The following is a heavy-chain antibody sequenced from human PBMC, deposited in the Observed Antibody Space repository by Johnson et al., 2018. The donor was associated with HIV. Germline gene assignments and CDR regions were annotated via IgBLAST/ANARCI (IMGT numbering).Heavy chain of an antibody. J-gene: IGHJ3*02. CDR3: AKGRSPRVQLRTWAFDI. V-gene: IGHV3-7*01. CDR2: IKQDGSEK. D-gene: IGHD1-1*01. Sequence: VQLVESGGGVVQPGRSLRLSCAASGFTFSSYWMSWVRQAPGKGLEWVANIKQDGSEKYYVDSVKGRFTISRDNAKNSLYLQMNSLRAEDTAVYYCAKGRSPRVQLRTWAFDIWGQGTMVTVSS. CDR1: GFTFSSYW.